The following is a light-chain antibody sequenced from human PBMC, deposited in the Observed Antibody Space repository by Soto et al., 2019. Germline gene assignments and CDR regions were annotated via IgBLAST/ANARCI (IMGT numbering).Light chain of an antibody. Sequence: EIVLTQSPGTLSLSPGERATLPCRASQTVRLNSLAWYQQKPGQAPRLLIYGASSRATGIPDRFSGSGSGTDFTLTISRLEPEDFALYYCQQYGSSPPTFGQGTKVDIK. J-gene: IGKJ1*01. CDR1: QTVRLNS. V-gene: IGKV3-20*01. CDR2: GAS. CDR3: QQYGSSPPT.